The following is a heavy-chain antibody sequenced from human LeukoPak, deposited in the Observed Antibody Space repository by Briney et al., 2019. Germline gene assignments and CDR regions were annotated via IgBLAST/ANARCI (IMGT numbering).Heavy chain of an antibody. Sequence: GGSLRLSCAASGFTVSSNYMSWVRQAPGKGLEWVSFIYSSGRTYYADSVKGRFTISRDNSKNTLYLQMNSLRAEDTAVYYCARGAVVVVAANYYFDYRGHGTLVTVSS. V-gene: IGHV3-66*02. CDR2: IYSSGRT. J-gene: IGHJ4*01. CDR3: ARGAVVVVAANYYFDY. D-gene: IGHD2-15*01. CDR1: GFTVSSNY.